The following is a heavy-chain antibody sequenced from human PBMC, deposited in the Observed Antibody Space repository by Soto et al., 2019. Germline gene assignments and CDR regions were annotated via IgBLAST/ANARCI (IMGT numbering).Heavy chain of an antibody. D-gene: IGHD2-2*01. Sequence: EVQLVESGGGLVQPGGSLRLSCAASGFTFSSYAMHWVRQAPGKGLEYVSAISSNGGSTYYANSVKGRFTISRDNSKNTLYLQMGSLRAEDMAVYYCARDWFSTSLPYYGMDVWGQGTTVTVSS. CDR1: GFTFSSYA. CDR2: ISSNGGST. V-gene: IGHV3-64*01. CDR3: ARDWFSTSLPYYGMDV. J-gene: IGHJ6*02.